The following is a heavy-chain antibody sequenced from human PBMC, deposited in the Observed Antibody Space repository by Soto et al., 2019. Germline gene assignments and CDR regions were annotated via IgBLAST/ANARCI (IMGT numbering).Heavy chain of an antibody. J-gene: IGHJ4*02. CDR1: GYTLTELS. CDR2: FDPEDGET. D-gene: IGHD3-10*01. CDR3: ATDLVTMVRGVTPVFDY. V-gene: IGHV1-24*01. Sequence: ASVKVSCKVSGYTLTELSMHWVRQAPGKGLEWMGGFDPEDGETIYAQKFQGRVTMTEDTSTDTAYMELSSLRSEDTAVYYCATDLVTMVRGVTPVFDYWGQGTLVTVSS.